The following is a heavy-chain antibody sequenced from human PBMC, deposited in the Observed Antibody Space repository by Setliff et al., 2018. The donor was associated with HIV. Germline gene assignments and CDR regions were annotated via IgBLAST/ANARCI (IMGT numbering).Heavy chain of an antibody. J-gene: IGHJ3*02. CDR1: GFSFSRHY. D-gene: IGHD3-16*01. CDR3: TRAFPPMIPAAFDI. CDR2: INPSDGIP. Sequence: GASVKVSCKASGFSFSRHYMHWVRQAPGEGLEWVAMINPSDGIPSYAQKFQDRVVVTRDTSRSTVYMELSSLLSEDTAVYLCTRAFPPMIPAAFDIWGLGTLVTVSS. V-gene: IGHV1-46*01.